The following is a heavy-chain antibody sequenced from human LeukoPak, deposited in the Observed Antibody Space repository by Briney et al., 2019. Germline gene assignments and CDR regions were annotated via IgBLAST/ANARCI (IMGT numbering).Heavy chain of an antibody. Sequence: SVTVSFKASGGTFIIYAISWVRQAPGQGLEWMGRIIPILGIANYAQKFQARVTITADKSTSTAYMELSSLRSEDTAVYYCARELMTTVTLGVHAFDIWGQGTMVTVSS. CDR1: GGTFIIYA. D-gene: IGHD4-17*01. CDR3: ARELMTTVTLGVHAFDI. V-gene: IGHV1-69*04. CDR2: IIPILGIA. J-gene: IGHJ3*02.